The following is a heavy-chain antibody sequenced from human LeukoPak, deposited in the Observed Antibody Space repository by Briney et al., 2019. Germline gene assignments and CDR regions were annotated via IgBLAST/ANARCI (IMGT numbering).Heavy chain of an antibody. J-gene: IGHJ5*02. Sequence: ASVKVSCKASGYTFTGYYMHWVRQAPGQGLEWMGWINPNSGGTNYAQKFQGRVTMTRDTSISTAYMELSRLRSDDTAVYYCARGELIQGVKWFGELWYWFDPWGQGTLVTVSS. V-gene: IGHV1-2*02. D-gene: IGHD3-10*01. CDR3: ARGELIQGVKWFGELWYWFDP. CDR2: INPNSGGT. CDR1: GYTFTGYY.